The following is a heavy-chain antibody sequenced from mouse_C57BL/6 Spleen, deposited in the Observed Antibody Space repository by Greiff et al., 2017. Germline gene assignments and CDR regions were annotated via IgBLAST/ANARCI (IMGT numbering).Heavy chain of an antibody. CDR2: IYPGDGDT. Sequence: VQLQESGAELVKPGASVKISCKASGYAFSSYWMNWVKQRPGKGLEWIGQIYPGDGDTNYNGKFKGKATLTADKSSSPAYMQLSSLTSEDSAVYLCARGTVELGRVDYWGQGTTLTDAS. CDR1: GYAFSSYW. J-gene: IGHJ2*01. D-gene: IGHD4-1*01. V-gene: IGHV1-80*01. CDR3: ARGTVELGRVDY.